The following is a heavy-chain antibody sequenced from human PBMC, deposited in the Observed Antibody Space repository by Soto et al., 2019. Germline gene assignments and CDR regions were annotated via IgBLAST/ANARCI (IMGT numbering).Heavy chain of an antibody. J-gene: IGHJ4*02. Sequence: PGGPLRLSFTASILTFSSYCMGGVRQTTGKGLQWVSTIRGDGGQTHYTDSVKGRFSISRDNSKNTVYLQMDSLRAEDTAMYFCARDVGLDSDDFFAYWGQGNQVT. D-gene: IGHD3-9*01. V-gene: IGHV3-23*01. CDR1: ILTFSSYC. CDR2: IRGDGGQT. CDR3: ARDVGLDSDDFFAY.